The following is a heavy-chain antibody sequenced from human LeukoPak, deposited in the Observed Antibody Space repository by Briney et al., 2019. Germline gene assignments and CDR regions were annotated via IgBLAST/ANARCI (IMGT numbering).Heavy chain of an antibody. V-gene: IGHV3-23*01. D-gene: IGHD6-19*01. Sequence: GGSLRLSCAASGFTFSEYAMSWVRQAPRKGLEWVSAVDGSGGSKYYADSVKGRFTISGDNSKNTLYLQMNSLRAEDTAVYYCAKDRRIAVAAIDYWGQGTLATVSS. J-gene: IGHJ4*02. CDR3: AKDRRIAVAAIDY. CDR1: GFTFSEYA. CDR2: VDGSGGSK.